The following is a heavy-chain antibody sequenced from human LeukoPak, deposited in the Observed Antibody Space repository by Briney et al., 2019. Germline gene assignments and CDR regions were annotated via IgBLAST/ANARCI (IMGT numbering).Heavy chain of an antibody. CDR1: GFTFSSYA. D-gene: IGHD3-22*01. V-gene: IGHV3-30-3*01. CDR2: ISNDGINK. J-gene: IGHJ4*02. CDR3: ARTADYYDGSDYHYPCDF. Sequence: PGGSLRLSCAASGFTFSSYAMHWLRQAPDKGLEWVALISNDGINKLYADSVKGRFTISRDNSKNTLYLQMSSLRVEDTAMYYCARTADYYDGSDYHYPCDFWGQGTLVTVSS.